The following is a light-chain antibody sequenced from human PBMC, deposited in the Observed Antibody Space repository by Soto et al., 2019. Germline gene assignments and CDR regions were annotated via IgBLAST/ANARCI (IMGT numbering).Light chain of an antibody. J-gene: IGKJ2*01. CDR3: QQYNNWPYT. CDR1: QNVGDN. V-gene: IGKV3-15*01. Sequence: EIVMTQSPAPLSVFPGETATLSCRASQNVGDNFVWYQQRPGRPPRLLIYAASTRATGVPARFSGSGSGTLFTLTVTSLQSEDFAFYYCQQYNNWPYTFGQGTRLEIK. CDR2: AAS.